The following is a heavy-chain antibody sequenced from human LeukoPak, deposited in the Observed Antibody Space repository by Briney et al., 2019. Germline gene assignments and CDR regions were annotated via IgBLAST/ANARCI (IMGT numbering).Heavy chain of an antibody. V-gene: IGHV3-53*01. J-gene: IGHJ1*01. Sequence: PGGSLRLSCAAYAFTVSTYYMTWVRPAPGKGLEWVSIIYSGGSTYYPDSVKGRFTISRDNSKNTLYLQMDSLRAEDTAVYYCARATSGSHSYFQHWGQGTLVTVSS. CDR2: IYSGGST. D-gene: IGHD1-26*01. CDR3: ARATSGSHSYFQH. CDR1: AFTVSTYY.